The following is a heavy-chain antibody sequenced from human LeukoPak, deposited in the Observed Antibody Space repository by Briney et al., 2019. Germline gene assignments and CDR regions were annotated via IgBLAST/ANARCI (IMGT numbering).Heavy chain of an antibody. CDR3: ARYGGTYNWFDP. Sequence: GDSLRISCKGSGYSFTNSWIGWVRQMRGKGLAWLAIIYPGDSDTRYSPSFQGQVTISADKSMTTAYLQWSSLKASDSAMYYCARYGGTYNWFDPWGQGTLVTVSS. CDR2: IYPGDSDT. D-gene: IGHD3-10*01. CDR1: GYSFTNSW. J-gene: IGHJ5*02. V-gene: IGHV5-51*01.